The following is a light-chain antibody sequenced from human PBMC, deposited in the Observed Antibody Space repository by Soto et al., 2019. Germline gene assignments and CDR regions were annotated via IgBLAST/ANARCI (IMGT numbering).Light chain of an antibody. Sequence: QAVLTQPPSASGTPGQRITISCSGGSSNIENNYVYWYQLVPGTAPKLLIYSDDQRPSGVPDRFSGSRSGTSASLAISGLRSHDEADYYCAAWDDSLGVVTFGGGTKLTVL. J-gene: IGLJ2*01. CDR3: AAWDDSLGVVT. CDR2: SDD. CDR1: SSNIENNY. V-gene: IGLV1-47*02.